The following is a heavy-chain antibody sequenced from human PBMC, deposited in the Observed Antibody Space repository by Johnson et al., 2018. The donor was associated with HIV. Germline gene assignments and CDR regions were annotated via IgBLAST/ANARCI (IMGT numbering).Heavy chain of an antibody. CDR3: ASGVKARAPLLI. D-gene: IGHD6-6*01. Sequence: VQLVESGGGLLKSGGSLRLSCAASGFTFSDYYMSWIRQAPGKGLEWVSLIFSVGNTYYADSVKGRFTISRDNSNNMVYLQMDSLRAEDTAMYYCASGVKARAPLLIWGQGTMVTVSS. J-gene: IGHJ3*02. CDR1: GFTFSDYY. CDR2: IFSVGNT. V-gene: IGHV3-66*02.